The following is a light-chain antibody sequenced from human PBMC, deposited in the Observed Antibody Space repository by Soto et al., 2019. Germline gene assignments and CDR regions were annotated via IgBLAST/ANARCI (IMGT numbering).Light chain of an antibody. J-gene: IGLJ2*01. CDR3: SSYISVSSPVV. V-gene: IGLV2-14*01. Sequence: QSALTQSASLSGSPGQSITISCTGTSSDVGYYNYVSWYQQHPGKAPKVIIYEVSNRPSGVSYRFSGSKSGNTASLTISGLQAEDEADYYCSSYISVSSPVVFGGGTKLTVL. CDR2: EVS. CDR1: SSDVGYYNY.